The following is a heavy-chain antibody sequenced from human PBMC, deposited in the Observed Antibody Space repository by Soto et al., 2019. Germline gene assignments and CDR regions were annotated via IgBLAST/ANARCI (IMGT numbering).Heavy chain of an antibody. CDR3: ARERPDGARLDP. D-gene: IGHD6-6*01. J-gene: IGHJ5*02. V-gene: IGHV4-30-4*01. Sequence: QVQLQESGPGLVKPSQTLSLTCTVSGGSISSGDYYWSWIRQPPGKGLEWIGYIYYSGSTYYRPSLKSRVTISVDTAKNRFSLKLSSVTAADTAVYYCARERPDGARLDPWGQGTLVTVSS. CDR2: IYYSGST. CDR1: GGSISSGDYY.